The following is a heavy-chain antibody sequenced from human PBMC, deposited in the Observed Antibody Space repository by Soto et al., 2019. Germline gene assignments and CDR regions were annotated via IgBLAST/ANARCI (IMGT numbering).Heavy chain of an antibody. CDR1: GFTPSAYW. V-gene: IGHV3-74*03. D-gene: IGHD3-16*01. CDR3: ARDLGGPDY. Sequence: GGSLRLSCAASGFTPSAYWMHWVRQAPGRGLEWVSRLSSDGFGTAYADSVKGRFHISRDNARNTLFLQMNGLRAEDTAVYYCARDLGGPDYWGRGTLVTVSS. CDR2: LSSDGFGT. J-gene: IGHJ4*02.